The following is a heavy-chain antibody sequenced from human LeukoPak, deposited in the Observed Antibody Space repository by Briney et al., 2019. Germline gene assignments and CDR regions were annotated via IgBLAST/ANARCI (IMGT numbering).Heavy chain of an antibody. Sequence: KTSETLSLTCTVSGGSISSGGYYWSWIRQHPGKGLEWIGYIYYSGSTYYNPSLKSRVTISVDTSKNQFSLKLSSVTVADTAVYYCARVGVVHYGMDVWGQGITVTVSS. CDR1: GGSISSGGYY. CDR2: IYYSGST. CDR3: ARVGVVHYGMDV. V-gene: IGHV4-31*03. D-gene: IGHD3-10*01. J-gene: IGHJ6*02.